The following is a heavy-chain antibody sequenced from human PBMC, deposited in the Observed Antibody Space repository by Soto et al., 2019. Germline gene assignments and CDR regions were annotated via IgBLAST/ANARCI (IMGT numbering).Heavy chain of an antibody. CDR3: ARLGVVTAIGSVERGPEEYFQH. J-gene: IGHJ1*01. CDR1: GYTFTSYY. CDR2: INPSGGST. D-gene: IGHD2-21*02. V-gene: IGHV1-46*01. Sequence: ASVKVSCKASGYTFTSYYMHWVRQAPGQGLEWMGIINPSGGSTSYAQKFQGRVTMTRDTSTSTVYMELSSLRSEDTAVYYCARLGVVTAIGSVERGPEEYFQHRGQGTLVNVSS.